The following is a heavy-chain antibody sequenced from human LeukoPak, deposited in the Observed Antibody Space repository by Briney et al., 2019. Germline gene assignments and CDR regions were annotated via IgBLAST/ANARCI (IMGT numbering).Heavy chain of an antibody. CDR1: GGSISSYY. Sequence: PSXXLSLTCTVSGGSISSYYWSWVRQAPGKGMGWIGYIYYSGSTYYNPSLKRRVTISEEKSKKKFSLKLSSVTAADTAVYYCARTLRFLEWLPYGYYMDVWGKGTTVTVSS. CDR2: IYYSGST. V-gene: IGHV4-59*01. CDR3: ARTLRFLEWLPYGYYMDV. J-gene: IGHJ6*03. D-gene: IGHD3-3*01.